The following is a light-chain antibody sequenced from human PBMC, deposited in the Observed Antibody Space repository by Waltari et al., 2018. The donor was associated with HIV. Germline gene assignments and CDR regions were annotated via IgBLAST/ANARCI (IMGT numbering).Light chain of an antibody. CDR2: EDN. CDR3: QSYDGNNHEV. Sequence: NFMLTQPHSVSESPGKTVTISCTRSSGSIASHYVQWSQQRPGSAPTTVIYEDNQRPSGVPDRFSGSIDSSSNSASLTISGLKTEDEADYHCQSYDGNNHEVFGGGTKLTVL. V-gene: IGLV6-57*04. J-gene: IGLJ2*01. CDR1: SGSIASHY.